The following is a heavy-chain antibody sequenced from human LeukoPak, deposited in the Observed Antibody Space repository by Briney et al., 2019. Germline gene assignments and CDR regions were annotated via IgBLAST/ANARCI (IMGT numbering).Heavy chain of an antibody. Sequence: PGGSLRLSCAASGITFSSYAMIWVRQAPDKGLEWVSTVSRSGVDTYYTDSVKGRFTISRDNFKNTLYLQLNSLRAEDTALYYCAKEITSGDAFDIWGQGTMVTVSS. J-gene: IGHJ3*02. D-gene: IGHD1-14*01. CDR3: AKEITSGDAFDI. CDR1: GITFSSYA. CDR2: VSRSGVDT. V-gene: IGHV3-23*01.